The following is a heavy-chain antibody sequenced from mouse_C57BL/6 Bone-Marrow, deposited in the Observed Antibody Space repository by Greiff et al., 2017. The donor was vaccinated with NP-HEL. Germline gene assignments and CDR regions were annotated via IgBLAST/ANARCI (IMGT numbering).Heavy chain of an antibody. J-gene: IGHJ1*03. CDR3: ARPSITTVVDWYFDV. CDR2: IWSGGSA. CDR1: GFSLTSYG. V-gene: IGHV2-2*01. D-gene: IGHD1-1*01. Sequence: VHLVESGPGLVQPSQSLSITCTVSGFSLTSYGVHWVRQSPGKGLEWLGVIWSGGSADYNAAFISRLSISKDNSKSQVFFKMNSLQADDTAIYYCARPSITTVVDWYFDVWGTGTTVTVSS.